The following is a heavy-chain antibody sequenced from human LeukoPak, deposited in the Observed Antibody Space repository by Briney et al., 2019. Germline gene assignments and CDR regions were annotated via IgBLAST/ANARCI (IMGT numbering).Heavy chain of an antibody. J-gene: IGHJ4*02. CDR3: ARDRLGTANYFDY. Sequence: GGSLRLSCVASGFNFKNYNINWVRQALGKGLEWLSSISGSGSSMYYADSVKGRFITSRDNAKNSLFLQMDSLRGDDTGVYFCARDRLGTANYFDYWGQGVLVSVSS. V-gene: IGHV3-21*01. D-gene: IGHD7-27*01. CDR2: ISGSGSSM. CDR1: GFNFKNYN.